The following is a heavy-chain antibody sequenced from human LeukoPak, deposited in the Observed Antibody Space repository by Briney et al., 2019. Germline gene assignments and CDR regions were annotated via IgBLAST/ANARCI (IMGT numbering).Heavy chain of an antibody. J-gene: IGHJ6*02. V-gene: IGHV6-1*01. CDR2: TYYRSKWYN. Sequence: SQTLSLTCALSGDSVSSNSAAWNWIRQSPSRGLEWLGRTYYRSKWYNDYAVSVKSRITINPDTFKNQFSLQLNSVTPEDTAVYYCARERGGQQLVIHYYGMDVWGQGTTVTVSS. CDR1: GDSVSSNSAA. CDR3: ARERGGQQLVIHYYGMDV. D-gene: IGHD6-13*01.